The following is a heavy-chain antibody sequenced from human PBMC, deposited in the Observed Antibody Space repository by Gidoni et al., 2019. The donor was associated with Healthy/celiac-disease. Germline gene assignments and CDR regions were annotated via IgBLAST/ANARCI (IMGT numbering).Heavy chain of an antibody. J-gene: IGHJ4*02. Sequence: QLQLQESGPGLVKPSETLSLTCTVSGGSISSSSYYWGWIRQPPGKGLEWIGSIYYSGSTYYNPSLKSRVTISVDTSKNQFSLKLSSVTAADTAVYYCASQSTYSSSWWPNESRGDFDYWGQGTLVTVSS. D-gene: IGHD6-13*01. CDR1: GGSISSSSYY. CDR2: IYYSGST. V-gene: IGHV4-39*01. CDR3: ASQSTYSSSWWPNESRGDFDY.